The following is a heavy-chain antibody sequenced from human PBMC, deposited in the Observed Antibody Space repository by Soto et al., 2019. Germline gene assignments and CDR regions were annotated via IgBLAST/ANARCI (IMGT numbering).Heavy chain of an antibody. Sequence: QLELVQSGAEMKKPGSSVKVSCKASGGIPTSYAISWVRQAPGQGLEWMGGVVPIFGTSNYAQRFQGRLTITADESTRTAYMDLSSLRSEDTAVYFCAQQLAASALGFGVTYFDFWGQGTLVTVSS. CDR3: AQQLAASALGFGVTYFDF. V-gene: IGHV1-69*01. J-gene: IGHJ4*02. CDR1: GGIPTSYA. D-gene: IGHD2-8*01. CDR2: VVPIFGTS.